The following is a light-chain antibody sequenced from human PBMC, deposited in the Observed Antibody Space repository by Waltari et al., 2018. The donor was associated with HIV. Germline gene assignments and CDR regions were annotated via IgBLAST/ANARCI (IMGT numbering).Light chain of an antibody. CDR2: AVD. CDR1: DSDFGLYNF. Sequence: AVTQPASVSGLPGQSTTISCTGGDSDFGLYNFFSWYPQHSGKPPKLILYAVDSRASGVSDRCSGSMSGNTAALTISGLRAEDEAHYYCASFTGDNTVMFGGGTEVTVL. CDR3: ASFTGDNTVM. V-gene: IGLV2-14*03. J-gene: IGLJ3*02.